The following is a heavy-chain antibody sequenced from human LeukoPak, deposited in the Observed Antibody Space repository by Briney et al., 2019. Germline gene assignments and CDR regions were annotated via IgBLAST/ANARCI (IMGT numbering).Heavy chain of an antibody. D-gene: IGHD6-13*01. CDR1: GGSISSYY. CDR2: IYYSGST. CDR3: AREPTPGIAAAGAKFYYYYYMDV. Sequence: SETLSLTCTVSGGSISSYYWSWIRQPPGKGLEWIGYIYYSGSTNYNPSLKSRVTISVDTSKNQFSLKLSSVTAADTAVYYCAREPTPGIAAAGAKFYYYYYMDVWGKGTTVTVSS. V-gene: IGHV4-59*01. J-gene: IGHJ6*03.